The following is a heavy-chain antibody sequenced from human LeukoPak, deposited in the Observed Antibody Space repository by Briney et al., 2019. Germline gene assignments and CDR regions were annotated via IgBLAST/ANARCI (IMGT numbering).Heavy chain of an antibody. V-gene: IGHV3-33*01. CDR2: IWYDGSEK. D-gene: IGHD3-10*01. CDR3: AREGYGSGSSRAGSFDY. Sequence: GGSLRLSCAASGFTFSSYGMHWVRQAPGKGLEWVAVIWYDGSEKYYVDSVKGRFIISRDNAKNSLYLQMNSLRAEDTAVYYCAREGYGSGSSRAGSFDYWGQGTLVTVSS. J-gene: IGHJ4*02. CDR1: GFTFSSYG.